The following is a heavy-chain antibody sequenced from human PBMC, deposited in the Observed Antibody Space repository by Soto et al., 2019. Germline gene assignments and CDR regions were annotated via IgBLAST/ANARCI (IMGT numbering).Heavy chain of an antibody. D-gene: IGHD3-22*01. CDR3: TRLISYYYDSSGYPHDP. Sequence: GGSLRLSCAASGFTFSGSAMHWVRQASGKGLEWVGRIRSKANSYATAYAASVKGRFTISRDDSKNTAYLQMNSLKTEDTAVYYCTRLISYYYDSSGYPHDPWGQGTLVTVSS. V-gene: IGHV3-73*01. CDR2: IRSKANSYAT. J-gene: IGHJ5*02. CDR1: GFTFSGSA.